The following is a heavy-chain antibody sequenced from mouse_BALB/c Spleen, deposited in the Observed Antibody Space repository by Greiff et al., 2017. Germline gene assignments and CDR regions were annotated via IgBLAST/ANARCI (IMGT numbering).Heavy chain of an antibody. CDR1: GFTFSSYA. CDR3: ARGITTVVATDYYAMDY. CDR2: ISSGGST. Sequence: EVQGVESGGGLVKPGGSLKLSCAASGFTFSSYAMSWVRQTPEKRLEWVASISSGGSTYYPDSVKGRFTISRDNARNILYLQMSSLRSEDTAMYYCARGITTVVATDYYAMDYWGQGTSVTVSS. D-gene: IGHD1-1*01. V-gene: IGHV5-6-5*01. J-gene: IGHJ4*01.